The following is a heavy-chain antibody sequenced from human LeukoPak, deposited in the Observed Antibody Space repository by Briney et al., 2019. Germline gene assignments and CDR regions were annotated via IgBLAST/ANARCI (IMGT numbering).Heavy chain of an antibody. V-gene: IGHV1-69*13. J-gene: IGHJ3*02. CDR1: GGTFSSYA. CDR3: AMRPRRYCSGGSCYLAGDDAFDI. Sequence: SVKVSCKASGGTFSSYAISWVRQAPGEGLEWMGGIIPIYGTANYAQKFQGRVTITADESTSTAYMELSSLRSEDTAVYYCAMRPRRYCSGGSCYLAGDDAFDIWGQGTMVTVSS. D-gene: IGHD2-15*01. CDR2: IIPIYGTA.